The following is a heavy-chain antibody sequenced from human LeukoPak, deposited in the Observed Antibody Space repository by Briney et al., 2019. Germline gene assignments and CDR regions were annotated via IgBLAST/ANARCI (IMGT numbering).Heavy chain of an antibody. D-gene: IGHD4-17*01. Sequence: PGGSLRLSCAASGFTFDDYAMHWVRQAPGKGLEWVSGISWNSGSIVYADSVKGRFTISRDNAKNSLYLQMNSLRAEDTALYYCAKGMTTVTRYYFDYWGQGTLVTVSS. J-gene: IGHJ4*02. CDR2: ISWNSGSI. CDR3: AKGMTTVTRYYFDY. V-gene: IGHV3-9*01. CDR1: GFTFDDYA.